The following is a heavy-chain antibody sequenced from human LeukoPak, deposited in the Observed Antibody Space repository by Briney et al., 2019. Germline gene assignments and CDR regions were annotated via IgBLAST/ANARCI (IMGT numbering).Heavy chain of an antibody. V-gene: IGHV3-21*01. CDR3: ATDGNYYDSSGYYPPPYYYYYMDV. Sequence: GGSLRLSCAASGFTFSSYSMNWVRQAPGKGLEWVSSISSSSSYIYYADSVKGRFTISRDNAKNSLYLQMNSLRAEDTAVYYCATDGNYYDSSGYYPPPYYYYYMDVWGKGTTVTVSS. CDR2: ISSSSSYI. D-gene: IGHD3-22*01. CDR1: GFTFSSYS. J-gene: IGHJ6*03.